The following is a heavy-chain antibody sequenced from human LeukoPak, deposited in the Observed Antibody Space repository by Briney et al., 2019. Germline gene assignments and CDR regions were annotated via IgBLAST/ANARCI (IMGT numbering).Heavy chain of an antibody. V-gene: IGHV3-30*18. J-gene: IGHJ6*02. D-gene: IGHD1-26*01. CDR3: AKGVGLGGMDV. Sequence: GGSLRLSCAASGFIYNRYGMHWVRQAPGKGLEWVAVISYDGRNEYYTDSVKGRFTISRDNSKNTVYLQMSSLRTEDTAVYYCAKGVGLGGMDVWGQRTTVIVSS. CDR2: ISYDGRNE. CDR1: GFIYNRYG.